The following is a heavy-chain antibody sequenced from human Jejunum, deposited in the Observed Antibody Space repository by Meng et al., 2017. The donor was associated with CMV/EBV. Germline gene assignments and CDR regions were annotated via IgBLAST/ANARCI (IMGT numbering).Heavy chain of an antibody. Sequence: LRLSCVASGFTVSITHMNWVRQAPGKGLEWVSVICTGDTTHYADFVKGRFTISRDSSKNTLYLQMNSLRAEDTALYYCARQAGTYWGQGTLVTVSS. CDR1: GFTVSITH. V-gene: IGHV3-53*01. D-gene: IGHD6-13*01. CDR3: ARQAGTY. J-gene: IGHJ4*02. CDR2: ICTGDTT.